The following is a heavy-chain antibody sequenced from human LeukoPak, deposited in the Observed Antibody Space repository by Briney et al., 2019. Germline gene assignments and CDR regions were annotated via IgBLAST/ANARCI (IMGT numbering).Heavy chain of an antibody. CDR1: GFTFSSHG. CDR3: ARVRAGYCTSTSCYTGMDV. V-gene: IGHV3-30*03. J-gene: IGHJ6*02. CDR2: ISYDGSNE. D-gene: IGHD2-2*01. Sequence: GGSLRLSCAASGFTFSSHGMHWVRQAPGKGLEWVALISYDGSNEYYADSVRGRFTISRDNSKFTLYMQMNGLRAEDTAVYYCARVRAGYCTSTSCYTGMDVWGQGTTVTVSS.